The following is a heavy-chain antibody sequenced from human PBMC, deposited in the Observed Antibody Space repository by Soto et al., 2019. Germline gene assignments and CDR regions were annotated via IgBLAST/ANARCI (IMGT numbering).Heavy chain of an antibody. J-gene: IGHJ4*02. V-gene: IGHV1-18*01. CDR3: ARAPVYGDHDF. CDR1: GYSFRDYG. Sequence: QIQLVQSEAEVKRPGASVRVSCKGSGYSFRDYGVSWVRQAPGQGLEWMGWISAYTGDTHYARKFQGTLTMTTDISTSTAYMELRSLRSDDTVFYYCARAPVYGDHDFWGQGTLVTVSS. CDR2: ISAYTGDT. D-gene: IGHD4-17*01.